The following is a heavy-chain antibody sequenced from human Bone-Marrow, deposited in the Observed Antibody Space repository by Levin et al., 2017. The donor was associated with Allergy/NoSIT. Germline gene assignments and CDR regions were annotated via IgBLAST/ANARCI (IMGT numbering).Heavy chain of an antibody. CDR2: INPGGGST. Sequence: ASVKVSCKTSGYTFANYFIHWVRQAPGQGLEWMAMINPGGGSTSYAPKLQGRVTVTRDTSTSTVYMELSGLKSDDTGLYFCTRPHPHTRWYTYWGQGTQVTVSS. V-gene: IGHV1-46*04. J-gene: IGHJ4*02. D-gene: IGHD6-13*01. CDR3: TRPHPHTRWYTY. CDR1: GYTFANYF.